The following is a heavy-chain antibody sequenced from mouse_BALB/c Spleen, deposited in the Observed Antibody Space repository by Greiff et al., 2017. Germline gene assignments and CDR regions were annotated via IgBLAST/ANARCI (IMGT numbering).Heavy chain of an antibody. Sequence: EVKLMESGPGLVKPSQSLSLTCTVTGYSITSDYAWNWIRQFPGNKLEWMGYISYSGSTSYNPSLKSRISITRDTSKNQFFLQLNSVTTEDTATYYCARRWLREGYWYFDVWGAGTTVTVSS. V-gene: IGHV3-2*02. D-gene: IGHD2-2*01. CDR2: ISYSGST. CDR1: GYSITSDYA. CDR3: ARRWLREGYWYFDV. J-gene: IGHJ1*01.